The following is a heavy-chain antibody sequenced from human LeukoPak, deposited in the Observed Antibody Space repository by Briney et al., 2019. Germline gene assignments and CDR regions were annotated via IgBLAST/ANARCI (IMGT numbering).Heavy chain of an antibody. D-gene: IGHD6-19*01. CDR2: ISYDGSNK. CDR1: GFTFSSYA. J-gene: IGHJ4*02. CDR3: AREVHSSGWPDRGGLDY. V-gene: IGHV3-30*14. Sequence: GGSLRLSCAASGFTFSSYAMHWVRQAPGKGLEWVAVISYDGSNKYYADSVKGRFTISRDNSKNSLYLQMNSLRVEDTAVYYCAREVHSSGWPDRGGLDYWGQGTLVTVSS.